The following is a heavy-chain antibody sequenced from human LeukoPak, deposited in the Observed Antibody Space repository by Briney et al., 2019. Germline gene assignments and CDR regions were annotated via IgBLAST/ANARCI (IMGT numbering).Heavy chain of an antibody. CDR1: GGSISSGGSY. V-gene: IGHV4-39*01. Sequence: SETLSLTCTVSGGSISSGGSYWGWIRQPPGKGLEWIGSIYYSGNTYYNASLKSQVSISIDTSKNQFSLRLTSVTAADTAVYYCARQTGSGLFILPGGQGTLVTVSS. D-gene: IGHD3/OR15-3a*01. J-gene: IGHJ4*02. CDR2: IYYSGNT. CDR3: ARQTGSGLFILP.